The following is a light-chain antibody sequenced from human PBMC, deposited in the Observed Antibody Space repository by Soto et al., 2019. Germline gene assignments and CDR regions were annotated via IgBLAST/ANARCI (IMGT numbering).Light chain of an antibody. V-gene: IGKV3-20*01. CDR2: VAS. J-gene: IGKJ3*01. CDR3: QQYGSSLGFT. Sequence: EIVLTQSPGTLSLSPGERATLSCRASQSVSSSYLDWYQQKPGQAPRLLIYVASSRATGIPDRFSGSGSGTDFTLTISRLEPEDFAVYYCQQYGSSLGFTFGPGTKVDIK. CDR1: QSVSSSY.